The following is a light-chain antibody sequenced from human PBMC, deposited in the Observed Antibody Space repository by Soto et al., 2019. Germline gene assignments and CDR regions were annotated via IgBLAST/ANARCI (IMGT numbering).Light chain of an antibody. V-gene: IGKV3-15*01. Sequence: EIVMTQSPATLSVSPGERATLSCRASQSVSSNLAWYQQKPGQAPRLLIYGASPMATGIPARFSGSGSGTECTLTLSSLQSEDFAVHYCQQYNNWPPPLTFGGGTKVEIK. CDR3: QQYNNWPPPLT. CDR2: GAS. CDR1: QSVSSN. J-gene: IGKJ4*01.